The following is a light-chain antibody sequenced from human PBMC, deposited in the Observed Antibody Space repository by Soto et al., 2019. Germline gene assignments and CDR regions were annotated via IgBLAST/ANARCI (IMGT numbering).Light chain of an antibody. CDR2: SAS. CDR1: RTVDGNY. J-gene: IGKJ1*01. Sequence: EVVLTQSPGTLSLSPGERATLSCRASRTVDGNYLAWYHQKPGQAPRLVIHSASTRAPGIPDRFSASWAGTDFTLTISRLEPEDSAVYYCQQYIASPRTFGPGTKVEI. V-gene: IGKV3-20*01. CDR3: QQYIASPRT.